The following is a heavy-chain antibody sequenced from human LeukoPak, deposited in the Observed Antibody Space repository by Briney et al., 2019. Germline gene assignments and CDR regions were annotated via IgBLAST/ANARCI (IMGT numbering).Heavy chain of an antibody. CDR3: ARGRLFYYDSSGYYFPGYFQH. Sequence: PSETLSLTCTVSGGSISSYYWSWIRQPPGKGLEWIGEINHSGSTNYNPSLKSRVTTSVDTSKNQFSLKLSSVTAADTAVYYCARGRLFYYDSSGYYFPGYFQHWGQGTLVTVSS. V-gene: IGHV4-34*01. D-gene: IGHD3-22*01. CDR2: INHSGST. J-gene: IGHJ1*01. CDR1: GGSISSYY.